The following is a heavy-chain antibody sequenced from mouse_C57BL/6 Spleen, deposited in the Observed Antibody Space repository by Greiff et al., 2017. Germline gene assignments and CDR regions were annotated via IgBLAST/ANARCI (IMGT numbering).Heavy chain of an antibody. CDR2: ISGGGGNT. CDR3: ARHETGTYYFDY. J-gene: IGHJ2*01. D-gene: IGHD4-1*01. Sequence: EVKLEESGGGLVKPGGSLKLSCAASGFTFSSYTMSWVRQTPEKRLEWVATISGGGGNTYYPDSGKGRFTISRDNAKNTLYLQMSSLRSEDTALYYCARHETGTYYFDYWGQGTTLTVSS. CDR1: GFTFSSYT. V-gene: IGHV5-9*01.